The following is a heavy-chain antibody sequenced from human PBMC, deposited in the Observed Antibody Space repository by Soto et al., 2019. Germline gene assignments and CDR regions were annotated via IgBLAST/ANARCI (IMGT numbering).Heavy chain of an antibody. Sequence: GGSLRLSCAVSGLSFSSHYMTWVRQAPGEGLEWVASIWPDGRESYYVDSVEGRFTLSRDNAKNSLYLEMNSLRADDTAVYYCATDLKWLNFWGQGTLVTVSS. CDR3: ATDLKWLNF. D-gene: IGHD6-19*01. CDR2: IWPDGRES. V-gene: IGHV3-7*01. J-gene: IGHJ4*02. CDR1: GLSFSSHY.